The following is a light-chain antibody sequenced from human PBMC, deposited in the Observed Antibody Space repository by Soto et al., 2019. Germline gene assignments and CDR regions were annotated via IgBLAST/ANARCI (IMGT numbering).Light chain of an antibody. CDR2: GAS. J-gene: IGKJ1*01. V-gene: IGKV3-20*01. CDR1: QSNSNRD. CDR3: QQYVSSSWT. Sequence: EIVLTHSQGTLSLSPGERATLSCRASQSNSNRDFAWYQQRPGQGPRLLIYGASSRATGIPDRFSGSGSGTDFTLTISRLEPEDFAVYYCQQYVSSSWTFGQGTNVDIK.